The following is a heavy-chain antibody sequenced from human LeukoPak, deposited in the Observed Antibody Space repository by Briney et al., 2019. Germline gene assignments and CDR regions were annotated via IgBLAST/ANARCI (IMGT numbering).Heavy chain of an antibody. V-gene: IGHV3-23*01. CDR3: AKDVEIFGVVPNPHFDY. CDR1: GFTFSSYA. Sequence: PGGSLRLSCAASGFTFSSYAMSWVRQAPGKGLEWVSAISGSGGSTYYADSVKGRFTISRDNSQNTLYLQMNSLTAEDTAVYFCAKDVEIFGVVPNPHFDYWGQGTLVTVSS. CDR2: ISGSGGST. J-gene: IGHJ4*02. D-gene: IGHD3-3*01.